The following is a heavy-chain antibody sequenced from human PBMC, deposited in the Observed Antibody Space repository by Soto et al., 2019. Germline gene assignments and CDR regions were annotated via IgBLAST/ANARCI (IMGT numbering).Heavy chain of an antibody. CDR1: GGSFSGYY. J-gene: IGHJ3*02. CDR3: VTIGGYAGEEGPRVPNPNDAFDI. V-gene: IGHV4-34*01. Sequence: QVQLQQWGAGLLKPSETLSLTCAVYGGSFSGYYWSWIRQPPGKGLEWIGEINHSGSTNYNPSLKSRVTISVDTSKNQFSLKLSSVTAADTAVYYCVTIGGYAGEEGPRVPNPNDAFDIWGQGTMVTVSS. D-gene: IGHD3-10*01. CDR2: INHSGST.